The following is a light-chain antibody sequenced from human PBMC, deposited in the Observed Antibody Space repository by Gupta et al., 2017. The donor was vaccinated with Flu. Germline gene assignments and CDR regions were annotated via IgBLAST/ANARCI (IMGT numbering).Light chain of an antibody. CDR2: DAS. V-gene: IGKV3-11*01. CDR1: QSVRNY. CDR3: QQRSGRT. Sequence: LLTQSPATLSLSPGETATLSCRASQSVRNYLAWYQQKSGQPPILLIYDASKRATGVPARFGGRGSVTDFTRTISSLEPEDFAVYYCQQRSGRTFGQGTKVEI. J-gene: IGKJ1*01.